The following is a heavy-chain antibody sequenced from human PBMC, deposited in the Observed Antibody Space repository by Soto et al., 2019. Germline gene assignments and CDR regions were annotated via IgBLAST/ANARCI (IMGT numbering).Heavy chain of an antibody. CDR1: GFTFSSYW. V-gene: IGHV3-7*01. Sequence: EVQLVESGGGLVQPGGSLRLSCAASGFTFSSYWMSWVRQAPGKGLEWVANIKQDGSEKYYVDSVKGRFTISRDNAKNSLYLQMNSLRAEDTAVYYCARAGRVGSGGYWCDPWGQGTLVTVSS. CDR2: IKQDGSEK. J-gene: IGHJ5*02. CDR3: ARAGRVGSGGYWCDP. D-gene: IGHD6-19*01.